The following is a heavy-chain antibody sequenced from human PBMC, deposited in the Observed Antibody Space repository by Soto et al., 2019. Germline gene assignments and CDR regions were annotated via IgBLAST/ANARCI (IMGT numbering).Heavy chain of an antibody. CDR3: ARTSVGSSSWYDY. CDR1: GGTFSSYA. CDR2: IIPIFGTA. J-gene: IGHJ4*02. Sequence: ASVKVSCKASGGTFSSYAISWVRQAPGQGLEWMGGIIPIFGTANYAQKFQGRVTITADKSTSAAYMELSSLRSEDTAVYYCARTSVGSSSWYDYWGQGTLVTVSS. D-gene: IGHD6-13*01. V-gene: IGHV1-69*06.